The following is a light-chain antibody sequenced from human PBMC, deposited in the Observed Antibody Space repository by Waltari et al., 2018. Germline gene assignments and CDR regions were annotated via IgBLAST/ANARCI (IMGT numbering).Light chain of an antibody. CDR3: QKYDRLPAT. CDR1: QSVRRF. Sequence: RVLPQSPRTRSLSPGERGPHSCWASQSVRRFLAWYQQKPGQAPRLLIYGASTRATGIPDRFSGSGSGTDFSLTISRLEAEDFAVYYCQKYDRLPATFGQGTKVEIK. J-gene: IGKJ1*01. CDR2: GAS. V-gene: IGKV3-20*01.